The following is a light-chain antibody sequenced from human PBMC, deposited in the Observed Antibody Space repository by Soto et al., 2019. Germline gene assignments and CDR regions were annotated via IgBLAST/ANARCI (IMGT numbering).Light chain of an antibody. CDR1: QSISSY. CDR2: AAS. J-gene: IGKJ4*01. Sequence: DIQMTKSPSSLSASVGDRVTITCRASQSISSYLNWYQQKPGQAPKLLIYAASSLQSGVPSRFSGSGSGTDFTLTISSLQPEDFATYYCQQSYSTPLTFGGGTKVEIK. V-gene: IGKV1-39*01. CDR3: QQSYSTPLT.